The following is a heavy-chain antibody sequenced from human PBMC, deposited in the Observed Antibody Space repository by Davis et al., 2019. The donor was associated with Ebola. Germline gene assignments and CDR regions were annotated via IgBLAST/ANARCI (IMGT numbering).Heavy chain of an antibody. D-gene: IGHD6-13*01. CDR1: GGTFSSYA. Sequence: SVKVSCKASGGTFSSYAISWVRQAPGQGLEWMGGIIPIFGTANYAQKFQGRVTITADESTSTAYMELSSLRSEDTAVYYCATDLRVWIAAAGSSAEYFQHWGQGTLVTVSS. CDR3: ATDLRVWIAAAGSSAEYFQH. J-gene: IGHJ1*01. CDR2: IIPIFGTA. V-gene: IGHV1-69*13.